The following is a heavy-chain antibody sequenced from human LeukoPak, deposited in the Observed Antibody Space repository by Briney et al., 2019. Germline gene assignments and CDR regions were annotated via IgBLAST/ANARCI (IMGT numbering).Heavy chain of an antibody. CDR3: AREGHYDSSGYFDY. V-gene: IGHV3-53*01. Sequence: GGSLRLSCAASGFTVSSNYMSWVRQAPGKRLEWVSVIYSGGSTYYADSVKGRFTISRDNSKNTLYLQMNSLRAEDTAVYYCAREGHYDSSGYFDYWGQGTLVTVSS. CDR1: GFTVSSNY. D-gene: IGHD3-22*01. CDR2: IYSGGST. J-gene: IGHJ4*02.